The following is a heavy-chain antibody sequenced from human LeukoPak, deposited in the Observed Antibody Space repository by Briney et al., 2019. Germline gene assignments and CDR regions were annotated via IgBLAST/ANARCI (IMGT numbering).Heavy chain of an antibody. CDR3: ARLGGVVVAATGNY. Sequence: SETLSLTCTVSGGSISSSSYYWGWIRQPPGKGLEWIGSIYYSGSTYYNPSLKSRVTISVDTSKNQFSLKLSSVTAADTAVYYCARLGGVVVAATGNYWGQGTLVTVSS. D-gene: IGHD2-15*01. V-gene: IGHV4-39*07. CDR2: IYYSGST. CDR1: GGSISSSSYY. J-gene: IGHJ4*02.